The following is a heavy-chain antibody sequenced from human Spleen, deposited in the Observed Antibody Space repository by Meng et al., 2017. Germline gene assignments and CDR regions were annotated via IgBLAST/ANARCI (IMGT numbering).Heavy chain of an antibody. J-gene: IGHJ4*02. CDR3: THRRTPLGELFN. Sequence: TLLQAGPPVVEPPQDILPPCSIDSFAPITSGVGVGWILPPPGKDLEWLALIYWNDVNTYSPSLKSRLTITTESSRNQVVLTMTNMDPVDTATYYCTHRRTPLGELFNWGQGTLVTVSS. V-gene: IGHV2-5*01. CDR2: IYWNDVN. D-gene: IGHD3-10*01. CDR1: SFAPITSGVG.